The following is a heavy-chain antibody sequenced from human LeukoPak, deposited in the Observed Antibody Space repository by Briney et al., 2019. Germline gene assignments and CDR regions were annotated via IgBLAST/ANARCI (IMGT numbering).Heavy chain of an antibody. CDR1: GGSISSYY. D-gene: IGHD2-8*01. Sequence: SETLSLTCSVSGGSISSYYWSWIRQPPGKGLEWIGYIYYSGSTNYNPSLKSRVTISVDTSKNQFSLKLSSVTAADTAVYYCARGGRYCTNGVCYIWFDPWGQGTLVTVSS. CDR2: IYYSGST. V-gene: IGHV4-59*01. CDR3: ARGGRYCTNGVCYIWFDP. J-gene: IGHJ5*02.